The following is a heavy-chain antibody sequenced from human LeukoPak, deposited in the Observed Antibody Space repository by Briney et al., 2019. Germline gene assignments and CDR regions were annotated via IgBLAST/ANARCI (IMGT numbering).Heavy chain of an antibody. D-gene: IGHD2-15*01. CDR2: IEKDGSEK. CDR1: GFTFSSYW. J-gene: IGHJ6*04. Sequence: GGSLRLSCAASGFTFSSYWMSWGRQAPGKGLEWVASIEKDGSEKNYVDSVKGRFTISRDNAKNSLYLQMNSLRAEDTAIYYCARQRMVDVWGKGTTVIVSS. CDR3: ARQRMVDV. V-gene: IGHV3-7*03.